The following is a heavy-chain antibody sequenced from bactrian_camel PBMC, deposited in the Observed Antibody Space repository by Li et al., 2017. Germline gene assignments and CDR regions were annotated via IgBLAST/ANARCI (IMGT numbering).Heavy chain of an antibody. V-gene: IGHV3S53*01. CDR2: INRFGAI. CDR1: GYTIGNSA. Sequence: PLVESGGGSVQAGGSLRLSCIASGYTIGNSAIGWFRQAPGKEREGVAGINRFGAITYADSVKGRFTISKDNAKNTLYLQMHSLKPEDSAMYYCAAGGTCDRPAYWGRGTQVTVS. CDR3: AAGGTCDRPAY. J-gene: IGHJ4*01. D-gene: IGHD5*01.